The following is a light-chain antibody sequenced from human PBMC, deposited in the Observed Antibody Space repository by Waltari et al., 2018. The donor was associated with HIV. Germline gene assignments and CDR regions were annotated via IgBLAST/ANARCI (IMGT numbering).Light chain of an antibody. CDR2: EDS. Sequence: SYELTQPPSVSVSPGQTARITCSGDALPKRYAYWYQQKSGQAPVLVIYEDSKRPSGSPERFSGSSSGTIANLTISGAQVEDEADYYCYSRDSSGNSWVFGGGTKLTVL. CDR3: YSRDSSGNSWV. CDR1: ALPKRY. V-gene: IGLV3-10*01. J-gene: IGLJ3*02.